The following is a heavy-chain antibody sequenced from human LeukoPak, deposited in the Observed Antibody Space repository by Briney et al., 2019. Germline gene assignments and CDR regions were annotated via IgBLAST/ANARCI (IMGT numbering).Heavy chain of an antibody. V-gene: IGHV3-30*04. D-gene: IGHD1-26*01. CDR1: GFTFSSHT. J-gene: IGHJ4*02. CDR3: AREDRSGSYDY. CDR2: ISYDGSHK. Sequence: QAGGSLRLSCAASGFTFSSHTMFWVRQAPGKGLEWVALISYDGSHKFYADSVKGRFTISRDDSKNTLYLQMNSLRAEDTAVYYCAREDRSGSYDYWGQGTLVTVSS.